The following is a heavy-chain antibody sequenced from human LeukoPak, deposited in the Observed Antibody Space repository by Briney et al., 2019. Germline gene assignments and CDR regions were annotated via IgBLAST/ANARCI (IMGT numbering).Heavy chain of an antibody. CDR1: GGSISSGGYY. D-gene: IGHD2-2*01. J-gene: IGHJ6*02. V-gene: IGHV4-31*03. CDR3: ARGRSTPHYYYGMDV. CDR2: IYYSGST. Sequence: PSQTLSLTCTVSGGSISSGGYYWSWIRQHPGKGLEWIGYIYYSGSTYYNPSLKSRVTISVDTSKNQFSLKLSSVTAADTAVYYCARGRSTPHYYYGMDVWGQGTTVTVSS.